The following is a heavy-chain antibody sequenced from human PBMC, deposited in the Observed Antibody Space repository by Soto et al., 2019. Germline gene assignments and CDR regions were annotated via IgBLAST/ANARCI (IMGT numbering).Heavy chain of an antibody. CDR3: ARDHPDYGVDY. J-gene: IGHJ4*02. V-gene: IGHV3-21*01. CDR2: ISSSSSYI. Sequence: GGSLRLSCAASGFTFSSYSMNWVRQAPGKGLEWVSSISSSSSYIYYADSVKGRFTISRDNAKNSLYLQMNSLRAEDTAVYYCARDHPDYGVDYWGQGTLVTVSS. CDR1: GFTFSSYS. D-gene: IGHD4-17*01.